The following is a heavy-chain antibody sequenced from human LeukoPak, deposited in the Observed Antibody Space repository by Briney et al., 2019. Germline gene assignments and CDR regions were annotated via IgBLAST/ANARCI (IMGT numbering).Heavy chain of an antibody. D-gene: IGHD6-19*01. Sequence: GGSLRLSCAASGLTFSSYWMHWVRQAPGKGLVWVSRINPDGSSTTYADSVKGRFTMSRDNAANMLYLQMNSLRADDTAVYYCVRGIAGAANDHWGQGTLVTVSS. J-gene: IGHJ4*02. CDR2: INPDGSST. CDR1: GLTFSSYW. CDR3: VRGIAGAANDH. V-gene: IGHV3-74*01.